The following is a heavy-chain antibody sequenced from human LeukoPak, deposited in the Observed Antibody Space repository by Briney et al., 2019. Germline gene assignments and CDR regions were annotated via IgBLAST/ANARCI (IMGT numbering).Heavy chain of an antibody. CDR2: VYYGGNT. V-gene: IGHV4-39*01. Sequence: SETLSLTCTVSGGSIRSSSYYWGWIRQPPGKGLEWIGSVYYGGNTYYNPSLKSRITISVDTSKNQFSLKLTSVTAADTAVYYCARHDSSGPYNALDIWGQGTMVTVSS. CDR3: ARHDSSGPYNALDI. J-gene: IGHJ3*02. CDR1: GGSIRSSSYY. D-gene: IGHD3-22*01.